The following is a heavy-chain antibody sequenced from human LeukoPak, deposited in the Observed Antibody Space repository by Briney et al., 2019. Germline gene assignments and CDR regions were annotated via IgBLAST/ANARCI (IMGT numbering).Heavy chain of an antibody. CDR1: GGSISSGSYY. D-gene: IGHD2-2*02. CDR2: IYTSGST. J-gene: IGHJ4*02. Sequence: PSQTLSLTCTVSGGSISSGSYYWSWIRQPAGKGLEWIGRIYTSGSTNYNPSLKSRVTISVDTSKNQFSLKLSSVTAADTAVYYCASEYCSSTSCYSENWGQGTLVTVSS. V-gene: IGHV4-61*02. CDR3: ASEYCSSTSCYSEN.